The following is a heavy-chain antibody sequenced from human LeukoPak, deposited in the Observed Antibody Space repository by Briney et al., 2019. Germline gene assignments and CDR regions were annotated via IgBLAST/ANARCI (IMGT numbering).Heavy chain of an antibody. V-gene: IGHV3-23*01. D-gene: IGHD3-22*01. J-gene: IGHJ4*02. CDR1: GFTFSSSA. Sequence: GGSLRLSCAASGFTFSSSAMSWVRQAPGKGLEWVSAISNNGGYTYYADSVQGRFTISRDNSKSTLCLQMNSLRVEDMAVYYCAKGPYDSRPYYFDHWGQGTLVTVSS. CDR2: ISNNGGYT. CDR3: AKGPYDSRPYYFDH.